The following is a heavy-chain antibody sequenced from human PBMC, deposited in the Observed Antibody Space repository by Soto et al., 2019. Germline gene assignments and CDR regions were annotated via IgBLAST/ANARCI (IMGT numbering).Heavy chain of an antibody. V-gene: IGHV1-2*04. J-gene: IGHJ5*02. Sequence: ASVNVSCKASGYTFTGYYMHWVRQAPGQGLEWMGWINPNSGGTNYAQKFQGWVTMTRDTSISTAYMELSRLRSDDTAVYYCARAPFPIAAAGPPYNGFDPWGQGTLVTVSS. CDR3: ARAPFPIAAAGPPYNGFDP. CDR1: GYTFTGYY. D-gene: IGHD6-13*01. CDR2: INPNSGGT.